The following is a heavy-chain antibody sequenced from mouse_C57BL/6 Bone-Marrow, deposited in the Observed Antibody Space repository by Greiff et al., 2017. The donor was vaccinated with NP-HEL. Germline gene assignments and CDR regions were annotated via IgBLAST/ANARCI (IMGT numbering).Heavy chain of an antibody. Sequence: EVKLMESGGGLVQPKGSLKLSCAASGFSFNTYAMNWVRQAPGKGLEWVARIRSKSNNYATYYADSVKDRFTISRDDSESMLYLQMNNLKTEDTAMYYCVRQRDLLWLRRGGDYYAMDYWGQGTSVTVSS. V-gene: IGHV10-1*01. CDR3: VRQRDLLWLRRGGDYYAMDY. CDR1: GFSFNTYA. J-gene: IGHJ4*01. CDR2: IRSKSNNYAT. D-gene: IGHD2-2*01.